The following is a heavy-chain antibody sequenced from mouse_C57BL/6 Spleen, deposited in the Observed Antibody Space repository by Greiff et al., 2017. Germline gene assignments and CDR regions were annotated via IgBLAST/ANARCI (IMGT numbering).Heavy chain of an antibody. CDR3: SKTPSITTVVGGRDYYAMDY. J-gene: IGHJ4*01. CDR1: GFSLTSYG. D-gene: IGHD1-1*01. Sequence: QVHVKQSGPGLVQPSQSLSITCTVSGFSLTSYGVHWVRQSPGKGLEWLGVIWRGGSTDYNAAFMSRLSITKDNSKSQVFFKMNSLQADDTAIYYCSKTPSITTVVGGRDYYAMDYWGQGTSVTVSS. CDR2: IWRGGST. V-gene: IGHV2-5*01.